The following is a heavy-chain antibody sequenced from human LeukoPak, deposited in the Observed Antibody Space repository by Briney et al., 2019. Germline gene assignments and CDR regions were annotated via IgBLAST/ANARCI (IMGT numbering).Heavy chain of an antibody. CDR2: MFYSGST. Sequence: SETLSLTCNVSGDSISSRSYYWGWIRHPPGKGLEWIGSMFYSGSTSYNPSLESRVTISVDTTKNQFSLKLNSVTAADTAVYYCAGRAGPTWYFDYWGQGSLVTVSS. CDR1: GDSISSRSYY. CDR3: AGRAGPTWYFDY. D-gene: IGHD6-25*01. V-gene: IGHV4-39*01. J-gene: IGHJ4*02.